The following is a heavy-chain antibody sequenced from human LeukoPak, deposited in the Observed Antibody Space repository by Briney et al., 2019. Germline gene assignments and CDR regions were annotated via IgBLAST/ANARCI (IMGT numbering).Heavy chain of an antibody. CDR1: GGSISSSNW. J-gene: IGHJ4*02. CDR3: ARRGYDVLTGYPYYFDY. D-gene: IGHD3-9*01. Sequence: SETLSLTCAVSGGSISSSNWWSWVRQPPGKGLEWIGEIYHSGSTNYNPSLKSRVTISVDKSKNQFSLKLSSVTAADTAVYYCARRGYDVLTGYPYYFDYWGQGTLVTVSS. CDR2: IYHSGST. V-gene: IGHV4-4*02.